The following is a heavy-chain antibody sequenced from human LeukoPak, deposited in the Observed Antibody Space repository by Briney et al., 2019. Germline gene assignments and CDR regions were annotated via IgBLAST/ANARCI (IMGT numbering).Heavy chain of an antibody. CDR3: AKDLAGTTLFDY. V-gene: IGHV3-30*18. CDR2: ISYDGSNK. CDR1: GFTFSSYG. J-gene: IGHJ4*02. D-gene: IGHD1-7*01. Sequence: PGRSLRLSCAASGFTFSSYGMHWVRQAPGKGLEWVAVISYDGSNKYYADSVKGRFTISRDNSKNTLYLQMNSLRAEDTAVYYCAKDLAGTTLFDYWGQGTLVTVSS.